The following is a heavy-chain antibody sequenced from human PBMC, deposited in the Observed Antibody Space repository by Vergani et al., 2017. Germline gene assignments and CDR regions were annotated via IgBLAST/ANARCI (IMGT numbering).Heavy chain of an antibody. CDR1: GFTVSSNY. Sequence: EVQLVETGGGLIQPGGSLRLSCAASGFTVSSNYMSWVRQAPGKGLEWVSAISGSGGSTYYADSVKGRFTISRDNSKNTLYLQMNSLRAEDTAVYYCAKDGQSITMVRGVTDYWGQGTLVTVSS. CDR2: ISGSGGST. V-gene: IGHV3-23*04. J-gene: IGHJ4*02. CDR3: AKDGQSITMVRGVTDY. D-gene: IGHD3-10*01.